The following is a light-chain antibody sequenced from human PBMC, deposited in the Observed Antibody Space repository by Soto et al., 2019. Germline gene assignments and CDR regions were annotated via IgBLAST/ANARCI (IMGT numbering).Light chain of an antibody. CDR2: GAT. V-gene: IGKV3-20*01. J-gene: IGKJ5*01. CDR3: QQYGSLPT. Sequence: IVLTQSPGTLSLSPGERATLSCRASQSVSSNFLAWYQQKPGQAPWLLIYGATSRATGVQDRISGSESGTDFTLTISRLEPEDFAVYYCQQYGSLPTFGQGTRLEIK. CDR1: QSVSSNF.